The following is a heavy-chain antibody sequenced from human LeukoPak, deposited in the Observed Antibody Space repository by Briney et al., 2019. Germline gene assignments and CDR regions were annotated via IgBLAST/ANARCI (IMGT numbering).Heavy chain of an antibody. D-gene: IGHD2-2*02. Sequence: GGSLRLSCAASGFTVSSNYMSWVRQAPGKGLEWVANIKQDGSEKYYVDSVKGRFTISRDNAKNSLYLQMNSLRAEDTAVYYCARYTGRFDYWGQGTLVTVSS. CDR1: GFTVSSNY. CDR2: IKQDGSEK. CDR3: ARYTGRFDY. J-gene: IGHJ4*02. V-gene: IGHV3-7*01.